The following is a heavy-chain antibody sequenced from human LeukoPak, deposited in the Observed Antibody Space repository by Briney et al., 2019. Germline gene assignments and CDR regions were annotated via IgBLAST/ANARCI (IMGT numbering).Heavy chain of an antibody. D-gene: IGHD3-3*01. CDR2: SNDSGGT. CDR3: ARSSTIFGHFDY. Sequence: SETLSLTCAVYGGTFSGYYWSWIRQPPGKRLEWVGESNDSGGTNYNPSLKSRVTISADKSRNQFSLKLSSVTAPDTAVYYCARSSTIFGHFDYWGQGTLVAVSS. CDR1: GGTFSGYY. V-gene: IGHV4-34*01. J-gene: IGHJ4*02.